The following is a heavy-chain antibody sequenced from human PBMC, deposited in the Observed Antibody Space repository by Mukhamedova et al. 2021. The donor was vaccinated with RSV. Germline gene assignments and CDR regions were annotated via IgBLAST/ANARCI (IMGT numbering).Heavy chain of an antibody. D-gene: IGHD3-10*01. V-gene: IGHV3-23*01. CDR3: AKDMRLGY. Sequence: YYADSVKGRFTISRDNSKNTLYLQMNSLRAEDTALYYCAKDMRLGYWGHGTLVTVSS. J-gene: IGHJ4*01.